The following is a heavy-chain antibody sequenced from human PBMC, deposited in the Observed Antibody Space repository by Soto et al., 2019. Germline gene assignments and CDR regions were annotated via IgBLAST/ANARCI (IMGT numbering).Heavy chain of an antibody. V-gene: IGHV1-18*01. CDR1: GYTFTSYG. D-gene: IGHD2-15*01. Sequence: QVQLVQSGAEVKKPGASVKVSCKASGYTFTSYGISWVRQAPGQGLEWLGWISAYNGNTNYAQKLQGRVTMTTDTSTSTAYMELRSLRSDGTAVYYCARGGSGYCSGGSCYSSCWYFDLWGRGTLVTVSS. CDR3: ARGGSGYCSGGSCYSSCWYFDL. CDR2: ISAYNGNT. J-gene: IGHJ2*01.